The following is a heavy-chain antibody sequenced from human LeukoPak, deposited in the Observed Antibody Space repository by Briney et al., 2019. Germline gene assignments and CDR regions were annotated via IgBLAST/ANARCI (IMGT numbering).Heavy chain of an antibody. D-gene: IGHD3-22*01. CDR3: ASHNYYDSSGYYYSVGFDY. CDR2: IKQDGSEK. V-gene: IGHV3-7*01. Sequence: PGGSLRLSCAASGFTFSSYGMSWVRQAPGKGLEWVANIKQDGSEKYYVDSVKGRFTTSRDNAKNSLYLQMNSLRAEDTAVYYCASHNYYDSSGYYYSVGFDYWGQGTLGTVSS. CDR1: GFTFSSYG. J-gene: IGHJ4*02.